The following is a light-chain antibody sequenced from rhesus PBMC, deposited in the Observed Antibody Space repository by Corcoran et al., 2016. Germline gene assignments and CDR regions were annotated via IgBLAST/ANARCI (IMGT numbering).Light chain of an antibody. J-gene: IGKJ4*01. CDR2: YAT. V-gene: IGKV1-25*01. CDR3: QQYNSLPLT. CDR1: QGISSY. Sequence: DIQMTQSPSSVSASVGDRVTITCRASQGISSYLAWYQQKQGKAPKLLIYYATTLQSGVPSRFSGSGSGTEFTLTISSLQPEDFATYYCQQYNSLPLTFGGGTKVEIK.